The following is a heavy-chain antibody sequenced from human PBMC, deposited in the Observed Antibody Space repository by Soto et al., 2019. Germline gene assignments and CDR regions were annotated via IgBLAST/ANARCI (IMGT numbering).Heavy chain of an antibody. CDR1: VGSITSSSYY. Sequence: PSETLSLTCTVSVGSITSSSYYWGWIRQTLGQGLEGIGSIYYSGSTYYNPSLKSRVTISVATSKNQLCLTLRSVTAADTAGYSCAGQPSCISTSCYPFSTWSHPWGQGTL. J-gene: IGHJ5*02. V-gene: IGHV4-39*01. CDR2: IYYSGST. D-gene: IGHD2-2*01. CDR3: AGQPSCISTSCYPFSTWSHP.